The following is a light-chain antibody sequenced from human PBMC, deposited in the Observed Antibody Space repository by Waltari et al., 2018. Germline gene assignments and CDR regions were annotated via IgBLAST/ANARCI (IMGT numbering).Light chain of an antibody. J-gene: IGLJ2*01. Sequence: QSALTQPRSVSGSPGQSVTVSCTGTSTNVGTYKYISWYQHHPGRAPKLLIFDANKRPSGVPDRFSGSKSDNTASLTIAGLGPEDEAYYYCCSSVVSYTVVFGGGTKVTVL. CDR3: CSSVVSYTVV. V-gene: IGLV2-11*01. CDR1: STNVGTYKY. CDR2: DAN.